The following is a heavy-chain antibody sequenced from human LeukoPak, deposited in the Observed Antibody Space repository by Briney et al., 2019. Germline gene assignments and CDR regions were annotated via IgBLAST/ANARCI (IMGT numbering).Heavy chain of an antibody. CDR1: GFTVSSSY. J-gene: IGHJ4*02. CDR2: IYSGGTT. Sequence: GGSLRLSCTASGFTVSSSYMIWVRQAPGKGLEWVSVIYSGGTTYYVDSVKGRFTISRDNSKNTLYLQMNSLRAEDTAVYYCARDRQQLEGFDYWGQGTLVTVSS. D-gene: IGHD6-13*01. V-gene: IGHV3-53*01. CDR3: ARDRQQLEGFDY.